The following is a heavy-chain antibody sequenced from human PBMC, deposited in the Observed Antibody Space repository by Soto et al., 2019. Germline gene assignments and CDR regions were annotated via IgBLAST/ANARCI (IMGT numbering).Heavy chain of an antibody. D-gene: IGHD5-12*01. CDR1: GGSISSSIYY. CDR3: ARHEGGGYLDSDY. J-gene: IGHJ4*02. CDR2: IYYSGST. Sequence: PSETLSLTCTVSGGSISSSIYYWGWIRQPPGKGLEWIGSIYYSGSTYYNPSLKSRVTISVDTSKNQFSLKLSSVTAADTAVYYCARHEGGGYLDSDYWGQGTLVTVSS. V-gene: IGHV4-39*01.